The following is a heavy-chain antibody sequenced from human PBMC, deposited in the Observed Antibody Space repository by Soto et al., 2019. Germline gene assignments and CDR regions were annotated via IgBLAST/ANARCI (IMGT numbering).Heavy chain of an antibody. CDR1: GGSSSAYY. J-gene: IGHJ6*02. D-gene: IGHD1-26*01. V-gene: IGHV4-34*12. CDR2: IIHSEST. Sequence: SETLSLTCAVYGGSSSAYYWSWGRPPPGKGLEWIGEIIHSESTKYNPSLKSRVTISVDTSKNQFSLKLSSVTAADTAVYYCASQRPTDGRWESANYYGLHVWGQGTPVTVFS. CDR3: ASQRPTDGRWESANYYGLHV.